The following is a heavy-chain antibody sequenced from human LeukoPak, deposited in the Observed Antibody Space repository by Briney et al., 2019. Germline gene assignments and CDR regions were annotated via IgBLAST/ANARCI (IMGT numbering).Heavy chain of an antibody. CDR1: GFTFSSYG. CDR2: IWYDGSNK. J-gene: IGHJ6*02. D-gene: IGHD6-13*01. Sequence: PGRSLRLSCAASGFTFSSYGMHWVRQAPGKGLEWVAVIWYDGSNKYYADSVKGRFTISRVNSKNTLYLQMNSLRAEDTAVYYCARAAAGTGVNYYYYGMDVWGQGTTVTVSS. V-gene: IGHV3-33*01. CDR3: ARAAAGTGVNYYYYGMDV.